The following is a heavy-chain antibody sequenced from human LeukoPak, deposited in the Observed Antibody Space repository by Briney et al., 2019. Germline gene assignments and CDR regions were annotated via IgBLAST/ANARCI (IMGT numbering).Heavy chain of an antibody. J-gene: IGHJ4*02. D-gene: IGHD6-19*01. V-gene: IGHV3-7*01. Sequence: GGSLRLSCAVSGFNFSTYWMSWVRQAPGKGLEWVANMNQDGSEKYYVDSLKGRFTISRDNAKNSLYLQMNSLRAEDTAVYYCARDPPGLEVAGYDYWGQGTLVTASS. CDR3: ARDPPGLEVAGYDY. CDR1: GFNFSTYW. CDR2: MNQDGSEK.